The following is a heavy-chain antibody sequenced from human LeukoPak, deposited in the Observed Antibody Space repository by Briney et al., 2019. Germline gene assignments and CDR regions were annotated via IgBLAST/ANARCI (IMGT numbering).Heavy chain of an antibody. CDR3: ARRSARPGDFDY. CDR2: IYHSGST. J-gene: IGHJ4*02. Sequence: SETLSLTCSVSGDSITSSIFYWGWLRQPPGKGLEWIGNIYHSGSTYYNPSLRSRVTISVDTSKNQFSLRLTSVTAADTAVYYCARRSARPGDFDYWGQGSLVTVSS. V-gene: IGHV4-39*01. CDR1: GDSITSSIFY. D-gene: IGHD6-6*01.